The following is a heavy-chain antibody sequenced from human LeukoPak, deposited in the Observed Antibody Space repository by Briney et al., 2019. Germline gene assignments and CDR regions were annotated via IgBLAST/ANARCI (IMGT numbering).Heavy chain of an antibody. CDR3: ARDVAYYDSSDDY. V-gene: IGHV3-33*01. J-gene: IGHJ4*02. D-gene: IGHD3-22*01. Sequence: GGSLRLSCAASGLTFSSYGMHWVRQAPGKGLEWVAVIWYDGSNKYYADSVKGRFTISRDNSKNTLYLQMNSLRAEDTAVYYCARDVAYYDSSDDYWGQGTLVTVSS. CDR1: GLTFSSYG. CDR2: IWYDGSNK.